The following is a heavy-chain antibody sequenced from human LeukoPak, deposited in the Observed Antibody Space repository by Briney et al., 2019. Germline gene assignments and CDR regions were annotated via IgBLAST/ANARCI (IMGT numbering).Heavy chain of an antibody. CDR3: ARDSYENHDYDSSPGPFDY. CDR2: IIPIFGTA. D-gene: IGHD3-22*01. V-gene: IGHV1-69*13. CDR1: GGTFSSYA. Sequence: ASVKVSFKASGGTFSSYAISWVRQAPGQGLEWMGGIIPIFGTANYAQKFQGRVTITADESTSTAYMELSSLRSEDTAVYYCARDSYENHDYDSSPGPFDYWGQGTLVTVSS. J-gene: IGHJ4*02.